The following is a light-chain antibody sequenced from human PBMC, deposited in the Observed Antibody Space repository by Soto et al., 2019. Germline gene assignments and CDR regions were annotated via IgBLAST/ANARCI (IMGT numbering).Light chain of an antibody. J-gene: IGLJ2*01. V-gene: IGLV2-11*01. CDR3: CSYAASYTLV. CDR1: SSNVGGYNY. CDR2: DAS. Sequence: ALTQPRSVSASPGQSVTISCTGTSSNVGGYNYVSWYQQNPGKAPKLMIYDASKRPPGVPDRFSGSKSGNAASLTISGLQAEDEADYYCCSYAASYTLVFGGGTKLTVL.